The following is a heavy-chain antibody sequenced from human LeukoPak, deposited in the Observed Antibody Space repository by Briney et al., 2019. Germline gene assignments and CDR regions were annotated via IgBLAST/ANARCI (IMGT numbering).Heavy chain of an antibody. Sequence: TSVKVSCKASGYTFTFYYIHWVRQAPGQGLEWMGIINPNDGSTSYAQKFQGRVTMTRNTSISTAYMELSSLRSEDTAVYYCARGSSSWFYHYYYMDVWGKGTTVTISS. V-gene: IGHV1-46*01. CDR3: ARGSSSWFYHYYYMDV. CDR1: GYTFTFYY. CDR2: INPNDGST. D-gene: IGHD6-13*01. J-gene: IGHJ6*03.